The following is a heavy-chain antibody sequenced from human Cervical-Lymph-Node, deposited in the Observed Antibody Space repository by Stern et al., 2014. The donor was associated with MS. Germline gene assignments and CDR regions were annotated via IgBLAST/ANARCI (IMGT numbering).Heavy chain of an antibody. J-gene: IGHJ4*02. V-gene: IGHV4-61*01. CDR2: IYYGGSN. Sequence: VQLVESGPGLVKPSETLSLTCTVSGDSISRRSYYWSWIRQPPGKGLEWIGFIYYGGSNKYNHSLNSRVTILQDSSKNQISLKLSSVTAADSAVYYCARDGYSSTEYYLEYWGQGILVTVSS. CDR3: ARDGYSSTEYYLEY. CDR1: GDSISRRSYY. D-gene: IGHD2-2*01.